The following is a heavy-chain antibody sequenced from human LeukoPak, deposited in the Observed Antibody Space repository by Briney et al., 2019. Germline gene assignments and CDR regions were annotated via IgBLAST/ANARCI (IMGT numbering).Heavy chain of an antibody. CDR2: ISGSGGST. D-gene: IGHD6-13*01. V-gene: IGHV3-23*01. CDR3: ARTGIAAAGTYGDV. CDR1: GFTFSSYG. J-gene: IGHJ6*04. Sequence: SGGSLRLSCAASGFTFSSYGMSWVRQAPGKGLEWVSAISGSGGSTYYADSVKGRFTISRDNAKNSLYLQMNSLRAEDTAVYYCARTGIAAAGTYGDVWGKGTTVTVSS.